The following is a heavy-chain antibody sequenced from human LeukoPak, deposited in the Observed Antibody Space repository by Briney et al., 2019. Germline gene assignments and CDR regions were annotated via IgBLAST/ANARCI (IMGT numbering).Heavy chain of an antibody. Sequence: PSETLSLTCTVSGYSISTGFYWGWIRQPPGKGLEWIGSIYASGRTYYNPSLKSRVTISVDTSKNQFSLKLSSVTAADTAVYYCARGGAEAVRYYFDYWGQGTLVTVSS. CDR3: ARGGAEAVRYYFDY. D-gene: IGHD6-13*01. CDR1: GYSISTGFY. J-gene: IGHJ4*02. CDR2: IYASGRT. V-gene: IGHV4-38-2*02.